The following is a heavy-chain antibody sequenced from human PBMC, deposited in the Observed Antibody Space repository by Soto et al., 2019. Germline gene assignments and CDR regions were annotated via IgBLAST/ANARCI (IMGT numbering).Heavy chain of an antibody. D-gene: IGHD3-10*01. V-gene: IGHV4-39*01. Sequence: SETLSLTCTVSGGSISSSSYYWVWIRQPPGKGLEWIGSIYYSGSTYYNPSLKSRVTISVDTSKNQFSLKLSSVTAADTAVYYCARHHFFSGSWTYMGYMYVWGKGNKVTVYS. CDR2: IYYSGST. CDR3: ARHHFFSGSWTYMGYMYV. CDR1: GGSISSSSYY. J-gene: IGHJ6*03.